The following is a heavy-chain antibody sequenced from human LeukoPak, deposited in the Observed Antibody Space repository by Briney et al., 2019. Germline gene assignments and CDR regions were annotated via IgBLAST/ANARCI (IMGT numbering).Heavy chain of an antibody. Sequence: ASVTVSCKASGYIFTGCYMHWVRQAPGQGLEWMGWVNPNSGGTNHAQKFQGRVTMAGATSNGKDYIELSRLRSDDTAVYYCARQKGSHGDYFSPMDVWGKGTTVTGSS. J-gene: IGHJ6*03. V-gene: IGHV1-2*02. CDR1: GYIFTGCY. CDR2: VNPNSGGT. CDR3: ARQKGSHGDYFSPMDV. D-gene: IGHD4-17*01.